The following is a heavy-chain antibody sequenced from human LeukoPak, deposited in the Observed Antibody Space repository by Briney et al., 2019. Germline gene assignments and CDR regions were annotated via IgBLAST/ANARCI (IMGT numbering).Heavy chain of an antibody. J-gene: IGHJ4*02. CDR1: GFSVSSNS. CDR2: IYSDDT. Sequence: GGSLRLSCTVSGFSVSSNSMSWVRQAPGKGLEWVSFIYSDDTHYSDPVKGRFTIPRDNSKNTLYLQRNSLRAEDTAGYYCAKVDGGGGEIWGQGTLVTVSS. D-gene: IGHD3-10*01. V-gene: IGHV3-66*03. CDR3: AKVDGGGGEI.